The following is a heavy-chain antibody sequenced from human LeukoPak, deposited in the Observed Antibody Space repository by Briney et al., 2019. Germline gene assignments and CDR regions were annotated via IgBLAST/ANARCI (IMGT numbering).Heavy chain of an antibody. Sequence: SETLSLTCTVSGGSISSSSYYWGWIRQPPGKGLEWIGSIYYSGSTYYNPSLKSRFTISVDTSKNQFSLKLSSVTAADTAVYYCARVRYSSSWPLIYYMDVWGKGTTVTVSS. CDR2: IYYSGST. CDR1: GGSISSSSYY. D-gene: IGHD6-13*01. V-gene: IGHV4-39*07. CDR3: ARVRYSSSWPLIYYMDV. J-gene: IGHJ6*03.